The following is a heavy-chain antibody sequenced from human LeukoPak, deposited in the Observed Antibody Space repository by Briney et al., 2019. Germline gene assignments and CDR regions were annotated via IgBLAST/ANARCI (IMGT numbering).Heavy chain of an antibody. V-gene: IGHV3-15*01. Sequence: KTGGSLRLSCAASGFTFSNAWMSWVRQAPGKGLEWVGRIKSKTNGGTTDYAEPVKGRFTISRDDSKNTLYLQRNSLKTEDTAVYYCTTNGDFHFDYWGQGTLVTVSS. D-gene: IGHD4-17*01. CDR3: TTNGDFHFDY. J-gene: IGHJ4*02. CDR1: GFTFSNAW. CDR2: IKSKTNGGTT.